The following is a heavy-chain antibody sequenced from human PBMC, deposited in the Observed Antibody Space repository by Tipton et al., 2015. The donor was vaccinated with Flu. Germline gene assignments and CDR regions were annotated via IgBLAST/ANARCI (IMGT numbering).Heavy chain of an antibody. Sequence: LRLSCTVSGDSMRSDYFWGWIRQAPGKGLEWIGNIHYSGSPHYNPSLKSRVTISVDTSKSQFSLRLGSVTAADTAVYYCARGRDDFWSGYSPFDYWGQGTLVTVSS. CDR2: IHYSGSP. V-gene: IGHV4-38-2*02. J-gene: IGHJ4*02. CDR1: GDSMRSDYF. D-gene: IGHD3-3*01. CDR3: ARGRDDFWSGYSPFDY.